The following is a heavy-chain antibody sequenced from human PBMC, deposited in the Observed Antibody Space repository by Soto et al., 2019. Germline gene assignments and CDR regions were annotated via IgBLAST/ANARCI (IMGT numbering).Heavy chain of an antibody. CDR2: IIPIFGTA. Sequence: SVKVSCKASGGTFSSYAISWVRQASGQGLEWMGGIIPIFGTANYAQKFQGRVTITADKSTSTAYMELRSLRSDDTAVYYCAYSSGYYGTYYFDYWGQGTLVTVSS. J-gene: IGHJ4*02. D-gene: IGHD3-22*01. CDR1: GGTFSSYA. CDR3: AYSSGYYGTYYFDY. V-gene: IGHV1-69*06.